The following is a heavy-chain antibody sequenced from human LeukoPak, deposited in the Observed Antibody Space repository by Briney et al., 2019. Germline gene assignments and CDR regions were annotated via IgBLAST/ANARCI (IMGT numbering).Heavy chain of an antibody. V-gene: IGHV1-24*01. CDR2: FDPEDGET. CDR3: ATAYCGGDCYSPLAFDI. J-gene: IGHJ3*02. D-gene: IGHD2-21*01. Sequence: ASVKVSCKVSGYTLTELSMHWVRQAPGKGLEWMGGFDPEDGETIYAQKFQGRVTMTEDTSTDTAYMELSSLRSEDTAVYYCATAYCGGDCYSPLAFDIWGQGTMVTVSS. CDR1: GYTLTELS.